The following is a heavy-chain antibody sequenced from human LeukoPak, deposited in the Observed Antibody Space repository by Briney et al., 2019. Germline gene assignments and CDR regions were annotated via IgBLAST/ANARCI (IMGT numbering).Heavy chain of an antibody. V-gene: IGHV3-21*01. CDR3: ARDLAPYCSGGSCSAFDY. J-gene: IGHJ4*02. CDR1: GFTFSSYN. D-gene: IGHD2-15*01. CDR2: ISTSSSYI. Sequence: GGSLRLSCAVSGFTFSSYNLNWVRQAPGKGLEWVSSISTSSSYIYYADSVKGRFTISRDNAKNSLYLQMNSLRAEDTALYYCARDLAPYCSGGSCSAFDYWGQGTLVTVSS.